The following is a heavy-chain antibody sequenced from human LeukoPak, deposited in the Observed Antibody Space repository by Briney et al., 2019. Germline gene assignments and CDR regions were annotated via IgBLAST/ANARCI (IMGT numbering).Heavy chain of an antibody. CDR3: ASGFSSSPYFDY. J-gene: IGHJ4*02. Sequence: GASLSPVYVAYAFTFRTYSMDWVRHAPGKGLEWVSFITGSSSYIYYTDSVKGRFTISRDNAKNSLFLQMNSLRDEDTAVYYCASGFSSSPYFDYWGQGTLVTVSS. CDR1: AFTFRTYS. D-gene: IGHD6-6*01. CDR2: ITGSSSYI. V-gene: IGHV3-21*01.